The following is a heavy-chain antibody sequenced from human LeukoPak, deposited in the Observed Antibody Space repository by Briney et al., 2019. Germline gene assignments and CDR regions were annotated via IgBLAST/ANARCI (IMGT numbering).Heavy chain of an antibody. CDR2: ICCSGGST. Sequence: PGGSLSLSCAASGFTFSSYAMSWVRQPPGKGLEWVSAICCSGGSTYYADSVKGRFTIPRDNSKNTLYLQMNSLRAEHTAVYYCAKEGSGGFLYFDYWGQGTLVTVSS. V-gene: IGHV3-23*01. D-gene: IGHD3-10*01. J-gene: IGHJ4*02. CDR3: AKEGSGGFLYFDY. CDR1: GFTFSSYA.